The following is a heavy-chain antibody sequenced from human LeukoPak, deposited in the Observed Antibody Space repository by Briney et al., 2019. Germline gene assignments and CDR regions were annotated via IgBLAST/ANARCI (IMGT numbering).Heavy chain of an antibody. J-gene: IGHJ4*02. V-gene: IGHV3-11*04. D-gene: IGHD6-13*01. CDR1: GFIFSDYY. CDR2: ISNSGTTI. Sequence: PGGSLRLSCAASGFIFSDYYMSWIRQAPGKGLEWVSYISNSGTTIYYADSVKGRFTISRDNAKNSLYLQMNSLSVEDTAVYYCARDMVSAAGTRWGDYWGQGTLVTVSS. CDR3: ARDMVSAAGTRWGDY.